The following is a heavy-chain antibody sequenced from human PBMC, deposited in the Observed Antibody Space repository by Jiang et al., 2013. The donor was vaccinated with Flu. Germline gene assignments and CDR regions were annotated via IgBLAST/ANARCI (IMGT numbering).Heavy chain of an antibody. Sequence: LEWVGFIRSKAYGGTTEYAASVKGRFTISRDDSKSIAYLQMNSLKTEDTAVYYCTRDSMSGSYLPDYWGQGTLVTVSS. D-gene: IGHD1-26*01. CDR2: IRSKAYGGTT. V-gene: IGHV3-49*02. CDR3: TRDSMSGSYLPDY. J-gene: IGHJ4*02.